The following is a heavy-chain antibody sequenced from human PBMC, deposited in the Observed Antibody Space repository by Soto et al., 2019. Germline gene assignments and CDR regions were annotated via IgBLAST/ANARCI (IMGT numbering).Heavy chain of an antibody. V-gene: IGHV3-23*01. J-gene: IGHJ3*01. Sequence: EVQLLESGGNLVQPGGSLRLSCAASGFTFNSYAMGWVRQAPGKGLEWVSVISGSGDKIYYADSVKGRFTISRDNSNDTLNLQMTSMRAEDTALYHFAKDLEYGGPRGIFHVSGQGTMVTFS. CDR3: AKDLEYGGPRGIFHV. CDR1: GFTFNSYA. CDR2: ISGSGDKI. D-gene: IGHD3-10*01.